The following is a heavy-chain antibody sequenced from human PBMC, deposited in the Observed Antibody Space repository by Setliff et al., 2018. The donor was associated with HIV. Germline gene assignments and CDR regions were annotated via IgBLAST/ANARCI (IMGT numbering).Heavy chain of an antibody. J-gene: IGHJ3*02. CDR3: ARGKDTFI. CDR2: INSDGSDI. Sequence: LRLSCAASGFTFNHHWMHWVRQAPGKGLVWVSRINSDGSDITYADSVKGRFIISRDNAKNTLYLHMHTLRAEDTAVYYCARGKDTFIWGQGTMVTVSS. V-gene: IGHV3-74*01. CDR1: GFTFNHHW.